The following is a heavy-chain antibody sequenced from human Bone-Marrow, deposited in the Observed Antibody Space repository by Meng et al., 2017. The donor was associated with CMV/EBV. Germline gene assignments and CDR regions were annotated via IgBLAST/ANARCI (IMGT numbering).Heavy chain of an antibody. V-gene: IGHV3-11*04. D-gene: IGHD6-19*01. Sequence: GESLKISCAASGFTFGDYYMSWIRQAPGKGLEWVSYISSTGRTIQYAGSVKGRFTISRDNAKNSLYLQMNSLRAEDTAVYYCARDQASPYSGSAPDVDYWGQGTLVTVSS. CDR3: ARDQASPYSGSAPDVDY. J-gene: IGHJ4*02. CDR1: GFTFGDYY. CDR2: ISSTGRTI.